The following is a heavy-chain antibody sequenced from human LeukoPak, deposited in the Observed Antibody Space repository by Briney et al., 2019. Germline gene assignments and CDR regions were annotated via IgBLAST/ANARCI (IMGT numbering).Heavy chain of an antibody. Sequence: PGGSLRLSCAASGFTFSNAWMSWLRQAPGKGLEWVANIKQDGSEKYYVDSVKGRFTISRDNAKNSLYLQMNSLRVEDTAVYYCARGEYYYDGGYWGQGTLVTVSS. CDR3: ARGEYYYDGGY. D-gene: IGHD3-22*01. J-gene: IGHJ1*01. CDR1: GFTFSNAW. V-gene: IGHV3-7*04. CDR2: IKQDGSEK.